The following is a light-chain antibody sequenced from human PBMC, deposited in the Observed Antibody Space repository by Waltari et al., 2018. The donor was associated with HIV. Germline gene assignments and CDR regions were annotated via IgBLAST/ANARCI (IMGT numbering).Light chain of an antibody. CDR1: QSISNY. CDR3: QQCFTSSFT. CDR2: AAS. V-gene: IGKV1-39*01. J-gene: IGKJ3*01. Sequence: IQMTQSPSSLSASIGDRLTITCRASQSISNYLNWYQKKPRRAPKLLIYAASSLPSGVPSRFSGSGSGTDFTLTISSLQPEDSATYFCQQCFTSSFTFGPGTKVDIK.